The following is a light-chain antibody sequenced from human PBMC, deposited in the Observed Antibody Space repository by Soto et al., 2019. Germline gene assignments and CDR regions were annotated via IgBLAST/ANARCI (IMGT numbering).Light chain of an antibody. CDR2: DVS. CDR3: SSYTSSSTRVV. Sequence: QSVLTQPASVSGSPGKSITISCTGTSSDVGGYNYVSWYQQHPGKAPKLMIYDVSNRPSGVSNRFSGSKSGNTASLTISGLQAEDEADYYCSSYTSSSTRVVFGGGTKPTVL. J-gene: IGLJ2*01. V-gene: IGLV2-14*01. CDR1: SSDVGGYNY.